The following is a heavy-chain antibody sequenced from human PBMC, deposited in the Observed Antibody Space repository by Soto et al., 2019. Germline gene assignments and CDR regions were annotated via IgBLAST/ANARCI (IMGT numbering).Heavy chain of an antibody. V-gene: IGHV4-59*01. CDR1: GGSISSYY. Sequence: SETLSLTCTVSGGSISSYYWSWIRQPPGKGLEWIGYIYYSGSTNYNPSLKSRVTISVDTSKNQFSLKLSSVTAADTAVYYCARDRQLSLFDYWGQGTLVTAPQ. CDR3: ARDRQLSLFDY. CDR2: IYYSGST. D-gene: IGHD6-13*01. J-gene: IGHJ4*02.